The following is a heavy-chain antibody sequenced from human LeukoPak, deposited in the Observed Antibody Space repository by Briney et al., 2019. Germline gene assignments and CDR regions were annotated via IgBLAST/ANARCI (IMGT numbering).Heavy chain of an antibody. V-gene: IGHV4-4*07. J-gene: IGHJ5*02. CDR2: IYTSGST. CDR1: GGSISSYY. CDR3: AREDVFSRAGWFDP. D-gene: IGHD6-13*01. Sequence: PSETLSLTCTVSGGSISSYYWSWIRQPAGKGLEWIGRIYTSGSTNYNPSLKSRVTMSVDTSKNQFSLKLSSVTAADTAVYYCAREDVFSRAGWFDPWGQGTLVTVSS.